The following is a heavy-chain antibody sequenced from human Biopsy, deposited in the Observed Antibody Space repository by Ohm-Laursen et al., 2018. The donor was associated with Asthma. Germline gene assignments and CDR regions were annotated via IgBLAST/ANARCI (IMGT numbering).Heavy chain of an antibody. CDR2: ISAYNGNT. V-gene: IGHV1-18*04. D-gene: IGHD2-8*01. CDR1: GYTFTSYG. CDR3: ARDLSGYCTSSACYGFDS. J-gene: IGHJ5*01. Sequence: ASVKVSCKASGYTFTSYGISWVRQAPGQGLEWMGWISAYNGNTNYAQKLQGRVTMTTDTFTSTAYMELRSLRSDDTAVYYCARDLSGYCTSSACYGFDSWGQGTLVTVSS.